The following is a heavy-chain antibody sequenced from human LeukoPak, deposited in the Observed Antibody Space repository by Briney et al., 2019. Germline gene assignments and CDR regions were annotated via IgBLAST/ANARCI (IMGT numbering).Heavy chain of an antibody. CDR3: ARGGLRLNYYYMDV. V-gene: IGHV4-59*01. CDR2: IFYSGST. CDR1: GGSITTYY. D-gene: IGHD3-16*01. J-gene: IGHJ6*03. Sequence: SETLSLTCTVSGGSITTYYWSWIRQPPGKGLEWIGFIFYSGSTNYNPSLKSRVTISLNTSKTQFSLKLSSVTAADTAVYYCARGGLRLNYYYMDVWGKGTTVTVSS.